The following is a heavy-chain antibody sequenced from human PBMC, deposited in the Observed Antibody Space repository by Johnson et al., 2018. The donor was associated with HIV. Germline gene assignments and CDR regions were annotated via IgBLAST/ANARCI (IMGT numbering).Heavy chain of an antibody. V-gene: IGHV3-15*01. J-gene: IGHJ3*02. CDR2: IKSKTDGGTT. Sequence: VQLVESGGGLVKPGGSLRLSCAASGFTFSNAWMSWVRQAPGKGLEWVGRIKSKTDGGTTDYAAPVKGRFTISRDDSKNTLYLQMNSLKTEDTAVYYCTTDCITMVHGDAFDIWGQGTMVTVSS. CDR3: TTDCITMVHGDAFDI. CDR1: GFTFSNAW. D-gene: IGHD3-10*01.